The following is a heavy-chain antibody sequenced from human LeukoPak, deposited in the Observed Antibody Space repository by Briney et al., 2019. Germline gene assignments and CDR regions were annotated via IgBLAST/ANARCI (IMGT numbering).Heavy chain of an antibody. D-gene: IGHD4-17*01. Sequence: QSGGSLRLSCAASGFTFSSYDMTWVRQAPGRGLEWVAIISYDGSNEYYADSVKGRFTISRDNSKNTLYLQMNSLRAADTAVYYCARESGSVTSEVDFDYWGQGTLVTVSS. CDR3: ARESGSVTSEVDFDY. J-gene: IGHJ4*02. CDR1: GFTFSSYD. CDR2: ISYDGSNE. V-gene: IGHV3-30*03.